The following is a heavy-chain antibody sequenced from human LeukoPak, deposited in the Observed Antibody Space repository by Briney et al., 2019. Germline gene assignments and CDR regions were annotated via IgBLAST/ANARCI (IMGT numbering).Heavy chain of an antibody. J-gene: IGHJ6*02. CDR1: GYTFTSYA. CDR2: INAGNGNT. CDR3: ASAPTWYYYYGMDV. V-gene: IGHV1-3*01. Sequence: ASVTVSCKASGYTFTSYAMHWVRQAPGQRLEWMGWINAGNGNTKYSQKFQGRVTITRDTSASTAYMELSSLRSEDTAVYYCASAPTWYYYYGMDVWGQGTTVTVSS.